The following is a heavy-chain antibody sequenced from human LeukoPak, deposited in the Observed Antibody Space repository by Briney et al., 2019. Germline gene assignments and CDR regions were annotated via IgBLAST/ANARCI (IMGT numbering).Heavy chain of an antibody. CDR1: GFAFSSYA. CDR2: ISGSGGST. Sequence: GGSLRLSCAASGFAFSSYAMSWVRQAPGKGLEWVSAISGSGGSTYDADSVKGRFTISRDNSKNTLYLQMNSLRAEDTAVYYCANHYDFNYGMDVWGQGTTVTVSS. D-gene: IGHD3-3*01. J-gene: IGHJ6*02. CDR3: ANHYDFNYGMDV. V-gene: IGHV3-23*01.